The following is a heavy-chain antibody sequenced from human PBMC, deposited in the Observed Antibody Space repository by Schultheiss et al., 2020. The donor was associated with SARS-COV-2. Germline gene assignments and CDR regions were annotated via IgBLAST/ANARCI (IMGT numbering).Heavy chain of an antibody. CDR1: GGSISSYY. V-gene: IGHV4-34*01. Sequence: SETLSLTCTVSGGSISSYYWSWIRQPPGKGLEWIGEINHSGSTNYNPSLKSRVTISVDTSKNQFSLKLSSVTAADTAVYYCARGFPHYYGSGSYYWLGPPSRTYYFDYWGQGTLVTVSS. CDR3: ARGFPHYYGSGSYYWLGPPSRTYYFDY. D-gene: IGHD3-10*01. CDR2: INHSGST. J-gene: IGHJ4*02.